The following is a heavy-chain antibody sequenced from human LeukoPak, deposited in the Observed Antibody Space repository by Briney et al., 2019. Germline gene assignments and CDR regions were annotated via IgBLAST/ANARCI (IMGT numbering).Heavy chain of an antibody. CDR3: ARGGEADDASDI. CDR2: IYYSGST. Sequence: SETLSLTCTVSGGSISSYYWSWIRQPPGKGLEWIGYIYYSGSTNYNPSLKSRVTISVDTSKNQFSLKLSSVTAADTAVYYCARGGEADDASDIWGQGTMVTVSS. V-gene: IGHV4-59*08. J-gene: IGHJ3*02. D-gene: IGHD2-15*01. CDR1: GGSISSYY.